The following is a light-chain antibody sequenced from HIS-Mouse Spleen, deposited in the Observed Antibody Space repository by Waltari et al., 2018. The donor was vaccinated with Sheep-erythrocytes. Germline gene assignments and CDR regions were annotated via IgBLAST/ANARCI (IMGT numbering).Light chain of an antibody. V-gene: IGLV3-1*01. J-gene: IGLJ2*01. CDR3: QAWDSSTAV. Sequence: SYELTQPPSVSVSPGQTASITCSGDKLGDKYACWYQQKPGQSPVLVIYQDGKRPSGIPSRFSGANSGNTATLTISGTQAMDEADYYCQAWDSSTAVFGGGTKLTVL. CDR2: QDG. CDR1: KLGDKY.